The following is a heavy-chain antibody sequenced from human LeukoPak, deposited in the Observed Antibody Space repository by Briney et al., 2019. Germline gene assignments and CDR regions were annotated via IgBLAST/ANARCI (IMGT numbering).Heavy chain of an antibody. Sequence: GGSLRLSCAASGFTFSNAWMSWVRQAPGKGLEWVSSISSSSTYIYYADSLEGRFTISRDNVRNSLYLQMNSLRAEDTAVYYCAGDYEGNLAFDIWGQGTMVTASS. V-gene: IGHV3-21*01. CDR3: AGDYEGNLAFDI. D-gene: IGHD4-23*01. CDR1: GFTFSNAW. J-gene: IGHJ3*02. CDR2: ISSSSTYI.